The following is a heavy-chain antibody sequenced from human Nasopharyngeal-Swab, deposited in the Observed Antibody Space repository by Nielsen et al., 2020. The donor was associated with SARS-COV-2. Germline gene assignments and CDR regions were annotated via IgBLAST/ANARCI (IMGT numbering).Heavy chain of an antibody. D-gene: IGHD2-15*01. J-gene: IGHJ5*02. V-gene: IGHV1-24*01. CDR3: ATGPPYCSGGSCYWFDP. CDR1: GYSIIELS. Sequence: ASAKVSCKVSGYSIIELSMIWVRQAPAKGLEWMGGVDPEDGETNYAQNSQGRVTMTEDTSTDTAYMELSSLRSEDTAVYYCATGPPYCSGGSCYWFDPWGQGTLVTVSS. CDR2: VDPEDGET.